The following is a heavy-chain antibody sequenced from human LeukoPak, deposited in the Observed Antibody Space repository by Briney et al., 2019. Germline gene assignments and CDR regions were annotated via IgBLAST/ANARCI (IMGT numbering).Heavy chain of an antibody. CDR3: ARRAIAAVNGMDV. Sequence: GESLKISCKGSGYSFTSYWIGWVRQMPGKGLEWMGIIYPGDSDTRYSPSFQGQVAISADKSISTAYLQWSSLKASDTAMYYCARRAIAAVNGMDVWGQGTTVTVSS. D-gene: IGHD6-13*01. CDR2: IYPGDSDT. CDR1: GYSFTSYW. J-gene: IGHJ6*02. V-gene: IGHV5-51*01.